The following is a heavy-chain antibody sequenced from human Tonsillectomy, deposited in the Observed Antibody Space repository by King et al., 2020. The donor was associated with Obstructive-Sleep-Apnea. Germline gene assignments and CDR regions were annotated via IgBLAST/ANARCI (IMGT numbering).Heavy chain of an antibody. D-gene: IGHD6-19*01. J-gene: IGHJ6*02. CDR3: ARAVAAAPDYYYYYGMDV. Sequence: VQLVESGGGLVQPGGSLRLSCAASGFTFSSYDIHGGRHATGKGLEWVSEIGTAGDTNYPGSVKGRFTISRENAKNSLYLQMNSLRAGDTAVYYCARAVAAAPDYYYYYGMDVWGQGTTVTVSS. CDR2: IGTAGDT. CDR1: GFTFSSYD. V-gene: IGHV3-13*04.